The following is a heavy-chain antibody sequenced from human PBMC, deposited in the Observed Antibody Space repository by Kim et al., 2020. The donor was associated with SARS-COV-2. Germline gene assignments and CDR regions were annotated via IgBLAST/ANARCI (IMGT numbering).Heavy chain of an antibody. CDR1: GGSISSSSYY. J-gene: IGHJ4*02. CDR2: IYYSGST. V-gene: IGHV4-39*01. D-gene: IGHD2-2*01. CDR3: ARRLIVPAAIGYFDY. Sequence: SETLSLTCTVSGGSISSSSYYWGWIRQPPGKGLEWIGSIYYSGSTYYNPSLKSRVTISVDTSKNQFSLKLSSVTAADTAVYYCARRLIVPAAIGYFDYWGQGTLVTVSS.